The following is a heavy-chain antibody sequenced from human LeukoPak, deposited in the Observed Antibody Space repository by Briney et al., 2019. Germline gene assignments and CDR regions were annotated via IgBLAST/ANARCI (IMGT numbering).Heavy chain of an antibody. V-gene: IGHV4-38-2*01. CDR2: IYHGGTT. J-gene: IGHJ3*02. CDR1: GYSITNTNY. CDR3: AKELPPSAAFDI. Sequence: SETLSLTCAVSGYSITNTNYWGLSRQPPGKGLEWIGIIYHGGTTYYNLSLKSRVTIAVDTSKIQFYLKLNSVTAADTSMYYCAKELPPSAAFDIWGQGTMVTVSS. D-gene: IGHD1-26*01.